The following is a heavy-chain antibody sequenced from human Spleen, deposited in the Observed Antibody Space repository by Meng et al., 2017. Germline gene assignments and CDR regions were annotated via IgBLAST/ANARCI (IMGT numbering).Heavy chain of an antibody. CDR3: ATGLGG. CDR2: IYQGGRT. V-gene: IGHV4-4*02. J-gene: IGHJ4*02. CDR1: GDSISSTNW. Sequence: QVQLQESGPGLGKPSGTLSLTCAVSGDSISSTNWWSWVRQPPGKGLEWIGEIYQGGRTNYNPSLKSRVTISVDTSETQFSLRLNFVTAADTAVYYCATGLGGWGQGTLVTVSS. D-gene: IGHD2-15*01.